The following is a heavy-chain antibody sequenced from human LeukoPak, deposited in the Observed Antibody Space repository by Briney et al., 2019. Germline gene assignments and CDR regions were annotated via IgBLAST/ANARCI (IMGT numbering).Heavy chain of an antibody. CDR3: ATDQAWELLFQGAFDI. Sequence: ASVKVSCKVSGYTLTELPMHWVRQAPGKGLEWMGGFDPEDGETIYAQKFQGRVTMTEDTSTDTAYMELSSLRSEDTAVYYCATDQAWELLFQGAFDIWGQGTMVTVSS. V-gene: IGHV1-24*01. CDR2: FDPEDGET. D-gene: IGHD1-26*01. CDR1: GYTLTELP. J-gene: IGHJ3*02.